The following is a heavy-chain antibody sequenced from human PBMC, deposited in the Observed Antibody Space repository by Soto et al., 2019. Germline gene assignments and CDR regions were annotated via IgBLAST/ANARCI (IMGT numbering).Heavy chain of an antibody. D-gene: IGHD1-1*01. Sequence: GESLKISCKGSGYSFTSYWISWVRQMPGKGLEWMGRIDPSDSYTNYSPSFQGHVTISADKSISTAYLQWSSLKASDTAMYYCGRVFAGNWNDDPSGGAFDLWGQGTKVTVSS. CDR1: GYSFTSYW. V-gene: IGHV5-10-1*01. CDR3: GRVFAGNWNDDPSGGAFDL. J-gene: IGHJ3*01. CDR2: IDPSDSYT.